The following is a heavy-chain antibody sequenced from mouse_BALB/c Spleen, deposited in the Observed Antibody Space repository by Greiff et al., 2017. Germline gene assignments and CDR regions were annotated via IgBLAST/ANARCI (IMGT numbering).Heavy chain of an antibody. J-gene: IGHJ4*01. CDR1: GFTFSSYA. CDR3: ARVGGALAMDY. CDR2: ISSGGST. D-gene: IGHD3-1*01. V-gene: IGHV5-6-5*01. Sequence: DVKLVESGGGLVKPGGSLKLSCAASGFTFSSYAMSWVRQTPEKRLEWVASISSGGSTYYPDSVKGRFTISRDNARNILYLQMSSLRSEDTAMYYCARVGGALAMDYWGQGTSVTVSS.